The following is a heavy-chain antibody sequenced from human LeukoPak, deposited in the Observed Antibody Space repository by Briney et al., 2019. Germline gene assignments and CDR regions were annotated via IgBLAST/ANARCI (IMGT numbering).Heavy chain of an antibody. J-gene: IGHJ4*02. D-gene: IGHD3-10*01. CDR2: IYYSGST. CDR1: GGSISSYY. V-gene: IGHV4-59*01. Sequence: SETLSLTCTVSGGSISSYYWSWIRQPPGKGLEWIGYIYYSGSTNYNPSLKSRVTISVDTSKNQFSLKLSSVTAADTAVYYCASDTYYYGSGSYPYWGQGTLVTVSS. CDR3: ASDTYYYGSGSYPY.